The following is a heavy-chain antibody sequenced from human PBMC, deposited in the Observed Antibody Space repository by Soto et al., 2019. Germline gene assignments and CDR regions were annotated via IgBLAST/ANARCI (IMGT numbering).Heavy chain of an antibody. CDR1: GGSISSGGYS. J-gene: IGHJ5*02. CDR2: IYYSGST. Sequence: PSETLSLTCAVSGGSISSGGYSWSWIRQPPGKGLEWIGYIYYSGSTNYNPSLKSRVTISVDTSKNQFSLKLSSVTAADTAVYYCARDPTYYYGTDGGMAGGFDPWGQGTLVTVSS. D-gene: IGHD3-10*01. V-gene: IGHV4-61*08. CDR3: ARDPTYYYGTDGGMAGGFDP.